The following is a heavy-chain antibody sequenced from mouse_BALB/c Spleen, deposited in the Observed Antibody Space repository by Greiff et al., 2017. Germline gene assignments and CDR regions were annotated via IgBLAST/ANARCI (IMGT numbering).Heavy chain of an antibody. J-gene: IGHJ4*01. CDR3: ARSEGYYTPMDY. Sequence: QVQLLQSGAELVRPGTSVKLSCTASGFAFTNYWIEWVKQWPGQGLEWIGEISTGSGGTDYKETFKGNATLTADKSYSTVYMQLSSLTSDDSAVFFCARSEGYYTPMDYWGQGTSVTVSS. D-gene: IGHD2-3*01. CDR2: ISTGSGGT. V-gene: IGHV1-54*01. CDR1: GFAFTNYW.